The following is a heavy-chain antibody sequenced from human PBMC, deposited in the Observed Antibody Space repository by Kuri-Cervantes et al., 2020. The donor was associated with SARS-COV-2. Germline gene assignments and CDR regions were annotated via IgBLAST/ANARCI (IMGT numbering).Heavy chain of an antibody. CDR3: ARDPYVGSGYYLLDF. V-gene: IGHV3-30*03. CDR2: ISYDGGYE. CDR1: GFSFSNYA. Sequence: GGSLRLSCAASGFSFSNYAMHWVRQAPGKGLEWVAIISYDGGYENYADSVQGRFTISRDNDKHTPYLQVNSVKTEDTAVYYCARDPYVGSGYYLLDFWGQGTLVTVSS. D-gene: IGHD3-22*01. J-gene: IGHJ4*02.